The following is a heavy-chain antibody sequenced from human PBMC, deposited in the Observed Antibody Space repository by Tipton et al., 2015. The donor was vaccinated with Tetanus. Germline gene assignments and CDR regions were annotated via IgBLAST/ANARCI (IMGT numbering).Heavy chain of an antibody. CDR2: IYYNGNT. J-gene: IGHJ5*02. V-gene: IGHV4-39*01. CDR3: ARSADNWFDP. CDR1: GGSISSGTYY. Sequence: TLSLTCIVSGGSISSGTYYWDWIRQPPGKGLEWIGNIYYNGNTLQNPSLKSRVTISLDKSENQFSLKLRSVTAADTAVYYCARSADNWFDPWGQGTLVTASS.